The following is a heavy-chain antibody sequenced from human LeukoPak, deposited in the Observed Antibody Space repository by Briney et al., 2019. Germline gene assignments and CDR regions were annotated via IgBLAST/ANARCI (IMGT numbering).Heavy chain of an antibody. D-gene: IGHD3-22*01. CDR3: VRDYYDSSGYYHGGY. V-gene: IGHV3-48*01. CDR1: GFTFSSYW. J-gene: IGHJ4*02. Sequence: GGSLRLSCAASGFTFSSYWMNWVRQAPGKGLEWVSYISTSSSTIYYADSVKGRFTISRDNAKNSLYLQMNSLRAEDTAVYYCVRDYYDSSGYYHGGYWGQGTLVTVSS. CDR2: ISTSSSTI.